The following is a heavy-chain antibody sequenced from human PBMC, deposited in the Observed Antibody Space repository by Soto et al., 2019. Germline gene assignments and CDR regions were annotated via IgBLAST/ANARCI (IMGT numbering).Heavy chain of an antibody. Sequence: ASVKVSCKASGFTFTSSAFQWVRQARGQRLEWIGWIAVGSGYTNYAQRFQDRVTLTRDMSTATTYMELSRLTSEETAIYYCAADATAWQQMVPSDYWGQGTLVTVSS. D-gene: IGHD2-8*01. CDR2: IAVGSGYT. V-gene: IGHV1-58*01. CDR1: GFTFTSSA. J-gene: IGHJ4*02. CDR3: AADATAWQQMVPSDY.